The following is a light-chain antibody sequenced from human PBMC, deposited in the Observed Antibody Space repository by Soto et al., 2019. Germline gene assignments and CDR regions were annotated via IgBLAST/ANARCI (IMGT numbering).Light chain of an antibody. CDR2: GAS. CDR1: QSVSSN. Sequence: EIVMTQSPATLSVSPGERATLSCRASQSVSSNLAWYQQKPGQAPRLLIYGASTRATGIPARFSGSGSGTEFTLTISSLQSEDVAVYYCQQRSNWPLLTFGGGTKVEIK. CDR3: QQRSNWPLLT. J-gene: IGKJ4*01. V-gene: IGKV3D-15*01.